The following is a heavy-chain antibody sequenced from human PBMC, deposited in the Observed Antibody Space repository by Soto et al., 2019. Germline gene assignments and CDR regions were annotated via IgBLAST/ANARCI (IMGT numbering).Heavy chain of an antibody. CDR3: ATRYYSTSSFWFDY. CDR2: IYPGDSET. J-gene: IGHJ5*01. Sequence: LGESLKISCKGSGYTLTSYWIAWVRQMPGKGLEWMGIIYPGDSETRYSPSFQGQVTISADKSILTAYLQWTSLKASDTAMYYCATRYYSTSSFWFDYWGQGTLVTVSS. CDR1: GYTLTSYW. D-gene: IGHD6-6*01. V-gene: IGHV5-51*01.